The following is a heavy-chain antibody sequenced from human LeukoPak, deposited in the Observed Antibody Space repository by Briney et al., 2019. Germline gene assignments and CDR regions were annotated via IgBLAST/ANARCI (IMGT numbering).Heavy chain of an antibody. J-gene: IGHJ6*03. D-gene: IGHD6-19*01. CDR1: GYSFTNFD. Sequence: ASVKVSCKASGYSFTNFDINWVRQATGQGLEWMGWVNPNSGNKGYAQKFQGRVTMTMNTSITTAYMELSSLRSEDTAVYYCARGPQWRGDYYYMDVWGRGTTVTVSS. V-gene: IGHV1-8*01. CDR2: VNPNSGNK. CDR3: ARGPQWRGDYYYMDV.